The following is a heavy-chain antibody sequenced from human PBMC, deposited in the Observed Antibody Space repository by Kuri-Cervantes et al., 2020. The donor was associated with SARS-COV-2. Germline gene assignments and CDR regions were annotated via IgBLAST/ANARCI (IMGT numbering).Heavy chain of an antibody. D-gene: IGHD3-3*01. CDR3: ASRFWSGYYQPYYYYGMDV. V-gene: IGHV3-30-3*01. CDR1: GFTFSSYA. CDR2: ISYDGSNK. J-gene: IGHJ6*02. Sequence: GGSQRLSCAASGFTFSSYAMHWVRQAPGKGLEWVAVISYDGSNKYYADSVKGRFTISRDNSKNTLYLQMNSLRAEDTAVYYCASRFWSGYYQPYYYYGMDVWGQGTTVTVSS.